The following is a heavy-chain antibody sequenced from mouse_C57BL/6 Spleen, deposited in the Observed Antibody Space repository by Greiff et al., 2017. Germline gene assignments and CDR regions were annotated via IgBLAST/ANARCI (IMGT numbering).Heavy chain of an antibody. J-gene: IGHJ2*01. V-gene: IGHV1-55*01. CDR2: IYPGSGST. CDR1: GYTFTSYW. Sequence: QVQLQQPGAELVKPGASVKMSCKASGYTFTSYWITWVKQRPGQGLEWIGDIYPGSGSTNYNEKFKGKATLTVDTSSSTAYMQLRGLTSEDSAVYYCARKGGYYFDYWGQGTTLTVSS. CDR3: ARKGGYYFDY.